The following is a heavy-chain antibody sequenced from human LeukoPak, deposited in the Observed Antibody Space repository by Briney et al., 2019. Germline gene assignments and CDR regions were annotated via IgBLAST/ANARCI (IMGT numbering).Heavy chain of an antibody. D-gene: IGHD3-3*01. Sequence: ASVKVSCKASGYTFTDYYIHWVRQAPGQGLEWMGWTNPKSGGTNYAQKFLGRVTMTRDTPISTAYMELSRLRSDDTAVYYCARPFYDFWSTYPGFDPWGQGTLVTVSS. CDR3: ARPFYDFWSTYPGFDP. CDR1: GYTFTDYY. V-gene: IGHV1-2*02. CDR2: TNPKSGGT. J-gene: IGHJ5*02.